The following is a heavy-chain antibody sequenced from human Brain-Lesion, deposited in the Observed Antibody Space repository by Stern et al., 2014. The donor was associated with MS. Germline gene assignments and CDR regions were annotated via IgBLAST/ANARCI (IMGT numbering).Heavy chain of an antibody. D-gene: IGHD2-15*01. V-gene: IGHV1-18*01. J-gene: IGHJ3*02. CDR1: GETFTSYG. CDR2: ISAYQGNP. Sequence: QVQLVESGAEVKKPGASVRGYFKTSGETFTSYGISVERQASGQGLERMGWISAYQGNPNYSQKRQGRDTMGPATSTSTAYIELRSPRSDDTAVYYCARGLLGSENALDIWGQGTMVTVSS. CDR3: ARGLLGSENALDI.